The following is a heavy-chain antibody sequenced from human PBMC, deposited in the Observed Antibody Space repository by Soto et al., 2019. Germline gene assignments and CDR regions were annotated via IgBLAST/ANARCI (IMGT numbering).Heavy chain of an antibody. CDR3: ARVNDFWSGFPPPVDRAPD. CDR2: IYYSGST. V-gene: IGHV4-39*01. D-gene: IGHD3-3*01. CDR1: GGSVNSEIYS. J-gene: IGHJ4*02. Sequence: SETLSLTCTVSGGSVNSEIYSWGWIRQPPGKGLEWIGSIYYSGSTYYNPSLKSRVTISVDTSKNQSSLKLSSVTAADPAVYYCARVNDFWSGFPPPVDRAPDWVQGPVFPVS.